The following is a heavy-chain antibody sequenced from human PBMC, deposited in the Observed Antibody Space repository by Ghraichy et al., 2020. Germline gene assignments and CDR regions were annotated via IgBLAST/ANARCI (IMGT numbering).Heavy chain of an antibody. J-gene: IGHJ6*02. CDR2: IRSKAYGGTT. Sequence: GGSLRLSCTASGFTFGDYAMSWVRQAPGKGLEWVGFIRSKAYGGTTEYAASVKGRFTISRDDSKSIAYLQMNSLKTEDTAVYYCTRDPHSITIFGVVIIGLDYYGMDVWGQGTTVTVSS. V-gene: IGHV3-49*04. CDR3: TRDPHSITIFGVVIIGLDYYGMDV. D-gene: IGHD3-3*01. CDR1: GFTFGDYA.